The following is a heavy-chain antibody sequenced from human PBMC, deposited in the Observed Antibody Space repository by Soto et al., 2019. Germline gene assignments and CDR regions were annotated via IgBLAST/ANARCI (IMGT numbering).Heavy chain of an antibody. CDR1: GFTFSSYA. D-gene: IGHD1-26*01. V-gene: IGHV3-23*01. CDR2: ISGSGGST. CDR3: AKEGIVGATGYY. Sequence: EVQLLESGGGLVQPGGSLRLSCAASGFTFSSYAMSWVRQAPGKGLEWVSAISGSGGSTYYADSVKGRFTIARDNSKNSLYLQMISLRAEDTAVYYCAKEGIVGATGYYWGQGTLVTVSS. J-gene: IGHJ4*02.